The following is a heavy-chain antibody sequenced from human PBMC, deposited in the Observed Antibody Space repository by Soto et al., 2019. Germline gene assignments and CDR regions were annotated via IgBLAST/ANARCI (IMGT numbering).Heavy chain of an antibody. V-gene: IGHV4-39*01. J-gene: IGHJ4*02. D-gene: IGHD1-26*01. CDR1: GGSISSSYCY. CDR3: ARPSGSYLYYFDY. CDR2: IYYSGGT. Sequence: SETLSLTCTVSGGSISSSYCYWGWIRQPPGKGLEWIGSIYYSGGTYYSPSLKSRVTMSVDTSKNQFSLKLSSVTAADTAVYYCARPSGSYLYYFDYWGQGTLVTVSS.